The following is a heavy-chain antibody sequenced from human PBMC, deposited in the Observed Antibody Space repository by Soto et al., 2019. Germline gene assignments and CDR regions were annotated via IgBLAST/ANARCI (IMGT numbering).Heavy chain of an antibody. CDR1: GGSISSTNYY. Sequence: QLQLQESGPGLVKPSETLSLTCTVSGGSISSTNYYWGWIRQPPGKGLEWIGTIYYSGSTYYNSSLTSRVTTSVDTSKTQFSLKLTAVTAADTAVYYCATLPHYGDPTTGFWGQGTLVTVSS. CDR3: ATLPHYGDPTTGF. V-gene: IGHV4-39*01. CDR2: IYYSGST. J-gene: IGHJ4*02. D-gene: IGHD4-17*01.